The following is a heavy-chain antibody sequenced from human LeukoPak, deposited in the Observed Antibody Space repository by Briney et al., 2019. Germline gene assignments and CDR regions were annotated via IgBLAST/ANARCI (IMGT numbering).Heavy chain of an antibody. CDR1: GFTFNNYA. V-gene: IGHV3-23*01. D-gene: IGHD3-16*01. CDR3: AKIRNMITFFDAFDI. CDR2: ISNSGGTT. J-gene: IGHJ3*02. Sequence: GGSLRLSCATSGFTFNNYAMTWVRQASGKGLEWVSGISNSGGTTYYADSVKGRFTISRDNSKNTLSLQMNSLRAEDTAVYYCAKIRNMITFFDAFDIWGRGKMVTVSS.